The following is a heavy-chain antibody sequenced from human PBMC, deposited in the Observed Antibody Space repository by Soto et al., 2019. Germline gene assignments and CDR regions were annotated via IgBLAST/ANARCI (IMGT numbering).Heavy chain of an antibody. Sequence: SETLSLTCTVSGGSISSYYWSWIRQPPGKGLEWIGYIYYSGSTHYNPSVKSRVTISVDTSKNQFSLKLSSVAAADTAVYYCARTSIAARPNYYGMDVWGQGTTVTVSS. CDR1: GGSISSYY. D-gene: IGHD6-6*01. CDR2: IYYSGST. CDR3: ARTSIAARPNYYGMDV. V-gene: IGHV4-59*01. J-gene: IGHJ6*02.